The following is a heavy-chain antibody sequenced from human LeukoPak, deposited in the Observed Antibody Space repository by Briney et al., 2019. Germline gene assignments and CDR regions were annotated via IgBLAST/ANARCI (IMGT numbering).Heavy chain of an antibody. V-gene: IGHV4-61*02. D-gene: IGHD3-9*01. Sequence: SSETLSLTCTVSGGSISSGSYYWSWIRQPAGKGLEWIGRIYTSGSTNYNPSLKSRVTISVDTSKNQFSLKLSSVTAADTAVYYCARGFHDILTGYSDAFDIWGQGTMVTVSS. CDR3: ARGFHDILTGYSDAFDI. J-gene: IGHJ3*02. CDR2: IYTSGST. CDR1: GGSISSGSYY.